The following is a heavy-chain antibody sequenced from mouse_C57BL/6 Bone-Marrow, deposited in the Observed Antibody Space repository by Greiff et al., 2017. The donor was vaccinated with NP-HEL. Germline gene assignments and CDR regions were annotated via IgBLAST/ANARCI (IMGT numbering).Heavy chain of an antibody. CDR2: ISNGGGST. CDR1: GFTFSDYY. V-gene: IGHV5-12*01. CDR3: ARHGITTVVPFDY. Sequence: EVQVVESGGGLVQPGGSLKLSCAASGFTFSDYYMYWVRQTPEKRLEWVAYISNGGGSTYYPDTVKGRFTISRDNAKNTLYLQMSRLKSEDTAMYYCARHGITTVVPFDYWGQGTTLTVSS. J-gene: IGHJ2*01. D-gene: IGHD1-1*01.